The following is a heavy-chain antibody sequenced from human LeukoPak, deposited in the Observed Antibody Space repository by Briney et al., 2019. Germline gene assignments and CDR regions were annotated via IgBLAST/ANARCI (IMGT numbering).Heavy chain of an antibody. Sequence: GGSLRLSCAGPLFIVSSNYVNWVRQAPGKGLEWVSLIYTDGSTYNADSVKGRFTISRDNSKNTLYLQMNSLRAEDTAVYYCAKDKIFGVGNSHYYMDVWGKGTTVTVSS. CDR2: IYTDGST. CDR3: AKDKIFGVGNSHYYMDV. V-gene: IGHV3-53*01. D-gene: IGHD3-3*01. CDR1: LFIVSSNY. J-gene: IGHJ6*03.